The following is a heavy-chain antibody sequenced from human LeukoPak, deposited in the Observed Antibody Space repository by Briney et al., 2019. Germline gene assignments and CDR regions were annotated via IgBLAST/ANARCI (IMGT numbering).Heavy chain of an antibody. J-gene: IGHJ6*03. CDR1: GYTFDIYG. Sequence: ASVKVSCKASGYTFDIYGITRVRQAPGQGLEWMGWIATYNGKTDYAQNLQGRVTMTTDISTSTAYMELRSLRSDDTAVYYCARVGNSYYYYMDVWGKGTTVTVSS. CDR2: IATYNGKT. D-gene: IGHD6-13*01. CDR3: ARVGNSYYYYMDV. V-gene: IGHV1-18*01.